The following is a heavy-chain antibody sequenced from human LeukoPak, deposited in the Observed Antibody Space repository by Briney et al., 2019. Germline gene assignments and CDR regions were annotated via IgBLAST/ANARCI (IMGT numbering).Heavy chain of an antibody. D-gene: IGHD1-14*01. Sequence: GGSLRLSCAASGFTFRNYAMSWVRQAPGKGLEWVSGIDGGGGSTYYADSVKGRFTISRDNSKNTLYLQMNSLRAEDTAVYYCASFGIRRLWDYWGQGTLVTVSS. J-gene: IGHJ4*02. CDR1: GFTFRNYA. CDR2: IDGGGGST. V-gene: IGHV3-23*01. CDR3: ASFGIRRLWDY.